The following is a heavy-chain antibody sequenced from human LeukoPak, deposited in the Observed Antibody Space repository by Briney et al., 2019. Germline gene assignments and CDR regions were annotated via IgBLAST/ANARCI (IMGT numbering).Heavy chain of an antibody. CDR1: GYSISSGYY. D-gene: IGHD3-3*01. Sequence: KSSETLCLTCTVSGYSISSGYYGGWIRPPPGKGLEWIGSIYHSGSTYYNPSLKSRVPISVDTSKNQFSLKLSTVTAADTAVYYCARQHYDFWSGYYKDFYYYYMDVWGKGTTVTVSS. CDR2: IYHSGST. CDR3: ARQHYDFWSGYYKDFYYYYMDV. J-gene: IGHJ6*03. V-gene: IGHV4-38-2*02.